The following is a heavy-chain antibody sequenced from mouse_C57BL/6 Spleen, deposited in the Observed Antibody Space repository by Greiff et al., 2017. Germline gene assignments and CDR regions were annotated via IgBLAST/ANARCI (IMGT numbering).Heavy chain of an antibody. CDR3: ATKPGYGSSGEYCFAY. CDR2: INPSSGYT. D-gene: IGHD1-1*01. V-gene: IGHV1-7*01. J-gene: IGHJ2*01. CDR1: GYTFTSYW. Sequence: QVQLKESGAELAKPGASVKLSCKASGYTFTSYWMHWVKQRPGQGLEWIGYINPSSGYTKYNQKFKDKATLTADKSSSTAYMQLSSLTYEYSAVYYYATKPGYGSSGEYCFAYWGQGTTLTVSA.